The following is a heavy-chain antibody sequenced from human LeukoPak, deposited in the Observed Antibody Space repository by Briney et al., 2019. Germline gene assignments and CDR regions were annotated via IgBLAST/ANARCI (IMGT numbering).Heavy chain of an antibody. J-gene: IGHJ6*03. CDR2: ISTEGSTT. CDR1: GFTFSRYF. CDR3: ARESGDYFYYMDV. V-gene: IGHV3-74*01. Sequence: GGSLRLSCAASGFTFSRYFMHWVRQAPGKGLVWVSVISTEGSTTRYADSVKGRFTVSRDNAKNTLYLRMNSLRAEDTAVYYCARESGDYFYYMDVWGKGTTVTVSS.